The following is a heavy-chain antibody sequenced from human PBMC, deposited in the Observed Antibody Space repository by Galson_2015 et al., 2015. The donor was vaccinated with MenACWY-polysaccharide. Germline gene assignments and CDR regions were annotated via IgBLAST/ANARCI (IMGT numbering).Heavy chain of an antibody. J-gene: IGHJ4*02. CDR3: AATRQWLAFDY. CDR1: GGSLNTYY. V-gene: IGHV4-59*12. Sequence: SLTCTVSGGSLNTYYWAWIRQSPGKGLEWIGCSYNSGSTNYNPSLKSRVTVSVDTSKNQFSLRLSSVTAADTAVYYCAATRQWLAFDYWGQGFLVTVSS. CDR2: SYNSGST. D-gene: IGHD6-19*01.